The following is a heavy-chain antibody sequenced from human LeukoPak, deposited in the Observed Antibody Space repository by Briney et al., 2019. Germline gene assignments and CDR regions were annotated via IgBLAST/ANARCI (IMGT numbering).Heavy chain of an antibody. Sequence: GGSLRLSCAASGFTFSSYSMNWVRQAPGKGLEWVSSISSSSSYIYYADSVKGRFTISRDNAKNSLYLQMNSLRAEDTAVYYCARGATRGRYFDWSLRANFDYWGQGTLVTVSS. V-gene: IGHV3-21*01. CDR3: ARGATRGRYFDWSLRANFDY. D-gene: IGHD3-9*01. J-gene: IGHJ4*02. CDR2: ISSSSSYI. CDR1: GFTFSSYS.